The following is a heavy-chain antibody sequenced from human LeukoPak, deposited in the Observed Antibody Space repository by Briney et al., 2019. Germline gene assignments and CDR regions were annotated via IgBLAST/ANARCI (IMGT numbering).Heavy chain of an antibody. V-gene: IGHV3-7*01. CDR3: AKGTLEY. CDR2: IKQEGSDT. Sequence: GGSLRLSCAASGFTISAYWMSWVRQAPGKGLEWVATIKQEGSDTFSVHSVKGRYTISTDNTKNSLYLQMNSLRAEDTAVYYCAKGTLEYWGQGTLVSVSS. CDR1: GFTISAYW. J-gene: IGHJ4*01.